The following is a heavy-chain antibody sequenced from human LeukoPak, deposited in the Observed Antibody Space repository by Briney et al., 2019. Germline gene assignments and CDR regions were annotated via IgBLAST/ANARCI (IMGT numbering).Heavy chain of an antibody. Sequence: GGSLRLSCAASGFTFSSYWMSWVRQAPGKGLEWVANIKQDGSEKYYVDSVKGRFTISRDNAKNSLYLQMNSLRAEDTAVYYCARGVVPAAMGGYYYYYMDVWGKGTTVTVSS. J-gene: IGHJ6*03. CDR3: ARGVVPAAMGGYYYYYMDV. CDR1: GFTFSSYW. V-gene: IGHV3-7*01. D-gene: IGHD2-2*01. CDR2: IKQDGSEK.